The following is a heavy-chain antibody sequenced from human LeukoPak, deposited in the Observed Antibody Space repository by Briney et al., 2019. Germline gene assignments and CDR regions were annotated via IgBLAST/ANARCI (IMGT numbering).Heavy chain of an antibody. CDR3: ARVLGHSGDYANFDY. CDR1: GYTFTGYY. J-gene: IGHJ4*02. CDR2: INPNSGGT. Sequence: ASVKVSCRASGYTFTGYYMHWVRQAPGQGLEWKGWINPNSGGTNYAQKFQGRVTMTRDTSISTAYMELSRLRSDDTAVYYCARVLGHSGDYANFDYWGQGTLVTVSS. D-gene: IGHD4-17*01. V-gene: IGHV1-2*02.